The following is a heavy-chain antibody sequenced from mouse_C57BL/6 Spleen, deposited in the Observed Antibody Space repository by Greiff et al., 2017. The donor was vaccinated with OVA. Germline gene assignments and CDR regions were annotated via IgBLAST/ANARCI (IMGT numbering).Heavy chain of an antibody. V-gene: IGHV1-7*01. CDR1: GYTFTSYW. D-gene: IGHD2-1*01. J-gene: IGHJ4*01. CDR2: INPSSGYT. Sequence: VKVVESGAELAKPGASVKLSCKASGYTFTSYWMHWVKQRPGQGLEWIGYINPSSGYTKYNQKFKDKATLTADKSSSTAYMQLSSLTYEDSAVYYCARYYGNPGYAMDYWGQGTSVTVYS. CDR3: ARYYGNPGYAMDY.